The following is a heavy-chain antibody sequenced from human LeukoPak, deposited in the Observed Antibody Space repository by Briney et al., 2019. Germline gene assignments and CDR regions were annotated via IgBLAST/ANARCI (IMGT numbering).Heavy chain of an antibody. D-gene: IGHD2-21*02. Sequence: PGGSLRLSCAASGFTFSSYSMTWVRQAPGKGLEWVSSISSSSSYIYYADSVKGRFTISRDNAKNSLYLQMNSLRAEDTALYYCANSPEYGGGDFSFDYWGQGTLVTVSS. CDR2: ISSSSSYI. J-gene: IGHJ4*02. CDR1: GFTFSSYS. V-gene: IGHV3-21*04. CDR3: ANSPEYGGGDFSFDY.